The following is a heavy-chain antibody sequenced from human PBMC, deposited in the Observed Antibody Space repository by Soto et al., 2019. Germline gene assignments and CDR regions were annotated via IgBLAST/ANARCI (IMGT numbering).Heavy chain of an antibody. J-gene: IGHJ6*02. CDR2: ISYDGSNK. V-gene: IGHV3-30-3*01. CDR3: ARDDYWVVAATGVDRDYYGMDV. CDR1: GFTFSSYD. Sequence: GGSLRLSCAASGFTFSSYDMHWVRPAPGKGLKWVAVISYDGSNKYYADSVKGRFTISKENSKNTLYLQMNSLRAEDTAVYYCARDDYWVVAATGVDRDYYGMDVWGQGTKVTVSS. D-gene: IGHD2-15*01.